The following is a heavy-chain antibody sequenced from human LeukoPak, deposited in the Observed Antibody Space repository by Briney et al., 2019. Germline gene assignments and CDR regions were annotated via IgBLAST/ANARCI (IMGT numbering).Heavy chain of an antibody. CDR1: GFTFSSYA. CDR2: ISSSSSYI. Sequence: GGSLRLSCAASGFTFSSYAMSWVRQAPGKGLEWVSSISSSSSYIYYADSVKGRFTISRDNSKNTLYLQMNSLRAEDTAVYYCARDRGPYGDYFDYWGQGTLVTVSS. J-gene: IGHJ4*02. CDR3: ARDRGPYGDYFDY. V-gene: IGHV3-21*01. D-gene: IGHD4-17*01.